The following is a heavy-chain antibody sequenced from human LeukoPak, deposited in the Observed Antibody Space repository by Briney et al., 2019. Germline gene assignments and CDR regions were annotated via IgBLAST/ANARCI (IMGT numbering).Heavy chain of an antibody. CDR1: GFTFSSYV. CDR2: ISGSGGST. D-gene: IGHD3-10*01. V-gene: IGHV3-23*01. J-gene: IGHJ4*02. CDR3: AKDPARYGSGSYYFDY. Sequence: GGSLRLSCAASGFTFSSYVMTWVRQSPGKGLEWVSGISGSGGSTYYADPLKGRFTISRDNSKNTLYLQMNSLRAEDTAVYYCAKDPARYGSGSYYFDYWGQGTLVTVSS.